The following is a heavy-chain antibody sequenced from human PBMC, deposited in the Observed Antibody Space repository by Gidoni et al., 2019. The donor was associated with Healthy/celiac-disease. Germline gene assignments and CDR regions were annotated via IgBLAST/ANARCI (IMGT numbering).Heavy chain of an antibody. Sequence: QVQLVQSGAEVKKPGASVKVSCKASGYTFTSYDINWVRQATGQGLEWMGWMNPNSGNKGYAQKFQGRVTMTRNTSISTAYMELSSLRSEDTAVYYCARVRHDFWSGYYYFDYWGQGTLVTVSS. J-gene: IGHJ4*02. CDR1: GYTFTSYD. CDR2: MNPNSGNK. CDR3: ARVRHDFWSGYYYFDY. D-gene: IGHD3-3*01. V-gene: IGHV1-8*01.